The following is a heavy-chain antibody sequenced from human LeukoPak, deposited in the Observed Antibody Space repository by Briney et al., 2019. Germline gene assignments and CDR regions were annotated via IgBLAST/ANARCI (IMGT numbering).Heavy chain of an antibody. V-gene: IGHV3-23*01. CDR1: GFTFSDYY. D-gene: IGHD4-17*01. J-gene: IGHJ4*02. CDR3: AKDNGSGDYVGSNFDY. Sequence: PGGSLRLSCAASGFTFSDYYMSWVRQAPGKGLEWVSAISGSGGSTYYADSVKGRFTISRDNSKNTLYLQMNSLRAEDTAVYYCAKDNGSGDYVGSNFDYWGQGTLVTVSS. CDR2: ISGSGGST.